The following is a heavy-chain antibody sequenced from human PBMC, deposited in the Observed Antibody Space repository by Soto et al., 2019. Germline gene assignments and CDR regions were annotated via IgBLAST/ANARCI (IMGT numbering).Heavy chain of an antibody. CDR3: ARVWRLYGMDV. J-gene: IGHJ6*02. V-gene: IGHV3-53*02. Sequence: EVQLVETGGGLIQPGGSLRLSCAASGFTVSSNYMSWVRQAPGKGLEWVSVIYSGGSTYYADSVKGRFTISGDNSKNTLYLQMKSLRAEDTAVYYCARVWRLYGMDVWGQGTTVTVSS. CDR1: GFTVSSNY. CDR2: IYSGGST.